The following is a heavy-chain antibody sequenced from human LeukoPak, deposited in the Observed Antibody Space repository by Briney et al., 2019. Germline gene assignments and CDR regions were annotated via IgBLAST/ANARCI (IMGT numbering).Heavy chain of an antibody. CDR2: INHSGST. Sequence: SETLSLTCAVYGGSFSGYYWSWIRQPPGKGLEWIGEINHSGSTNYNPSLKSRVTISVDTSKNQFSLKLSSVTAADTAVYYCARPRIRRAAAGMSYYYCMDVWGKGTTVTISS. V-gene: IGHV4-34*01. D-gene: IGHD6-13*01. CDR1: GGSFSGYY. CDR3: ARPRIRRAAAGMSYYYCMDV. J-gene: IGHJ6*03.